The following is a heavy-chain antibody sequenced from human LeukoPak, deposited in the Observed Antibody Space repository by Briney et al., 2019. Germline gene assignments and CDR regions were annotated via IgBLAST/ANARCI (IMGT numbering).Heavy chain of an antibody. CDR2: INPNSGGT. V-gene: IGHV1-2*02. D-gene: IGHD1-26*01. Sequence: GASVKVSCKASGYTFTGYYMHWVRQAPGQGREWMGWINPNSGGTNYAQKLQGRVTMTTDTSTSTAYMELRSLRSDDTAVYYCARSRVHQWEAFDIWGQGTMVTVSS. CDR1: GYTFTGYY. J-gene: IGHJ3*02. CDR3: ARSRVHQWEAFDI.